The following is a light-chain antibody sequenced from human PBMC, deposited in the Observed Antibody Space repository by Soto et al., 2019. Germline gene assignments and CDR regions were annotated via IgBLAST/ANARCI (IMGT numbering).Light chain of an antibody. V-gene: IGKV1-5*01. CDR1: QSVRRS. CDR2: VVS. J-gene: IGKJ1*01. Sequence: DLQMTQSPSTLSASVGDRVTITCRASQSVRRSLAWYQHQPGKAPKLLIYVVSSLESGVPSRFTGFGSGTEFTLSISSLQPDDFGSYYCQQFYMGWTFGQGTRVDLK. CDR3: QQFYMGWT.